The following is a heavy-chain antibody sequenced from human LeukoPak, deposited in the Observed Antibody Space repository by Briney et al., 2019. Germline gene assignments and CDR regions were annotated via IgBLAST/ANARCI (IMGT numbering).Heavy chain of an antibody. CDR1: GGSISSYY. V-gene: IGHV4-59*08. CDR3: ARRRGGDAFDI. J-gene: IGHJ3*02. Sequence: PSETLSFTCTVSGGSISSYYWSWIRQPPGKGLEWIGYIYYSGSTNYNPSLKSRVTISVDTSKNQFSLKLSSVTAADTAVYYCARRRGGDAFDIWGQGTMVTVSS. CDR2: IYYSGST. D-gene: IGHD2-15*01.